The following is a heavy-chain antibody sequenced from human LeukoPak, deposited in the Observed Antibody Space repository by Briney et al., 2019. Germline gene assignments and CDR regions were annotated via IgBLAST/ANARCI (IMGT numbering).Heavy chain of an antibody. Sequence: PGGSLRLSCAASGFTFDDYAMSWVRQPPGKGLEWVSGIRRNGGITNYADSVKGRFTISRDNAKKSLYLQMNSLRAEDTAFYYCARVDVEVAALDYWGQGTLVTVSS. D-gene: IGHD2-15*01. CDR2: IRRNGGIT. V-gene: IGHV3-20*04. CDR3: ARVDVEVAALDY. J-gene: IGHJ4*02. CDR1: GFTFDDYA.